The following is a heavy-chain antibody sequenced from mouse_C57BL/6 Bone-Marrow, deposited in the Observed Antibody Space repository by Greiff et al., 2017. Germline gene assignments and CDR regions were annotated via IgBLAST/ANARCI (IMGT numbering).Heavy chain of an antibody. CDR3: ARTIYDGYWAY. CDR2: IDPSDSYT. V-gene: IGHV1-69*01. J-gene: IGHJ3*01. Sequence: QVQLLQPGAELVMPGASVKLSCKASGYTFTSYWMPWVKQSPGQGLEWIGEIDPSDSYTNYTQNFKGKFALTVDKSSSTAYMQLSSLTSEDSAVYYCARTIYDGYWAYWGQGTLVTVSA. CDR1: GYTFTSYW. D-gene: IGHD2-3*01.